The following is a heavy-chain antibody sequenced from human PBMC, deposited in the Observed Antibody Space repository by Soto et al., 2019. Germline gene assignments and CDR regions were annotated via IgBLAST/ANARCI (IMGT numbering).Heavy chain of an antibody. V-gene: IGHV3-23*01. CDR3: TKLGVGVTASMPFTFDY. Sequence: EVLVLESGGGLVQPGGSLRLSCAASGFTFNIYAMSWVRQAPGKGLEWVSGISGSGVRTHYADSVKGRFTISRDNTKNTLFLQISSLVTEVTTLYSCTKLGVGVTASMPFTFDYWGLVALVIDAS. CDR2: ISGSGVRT. CDR1: GFTFNIYA. J-gene: IGHJ4*02. D-gene: IGHD2-21*02.